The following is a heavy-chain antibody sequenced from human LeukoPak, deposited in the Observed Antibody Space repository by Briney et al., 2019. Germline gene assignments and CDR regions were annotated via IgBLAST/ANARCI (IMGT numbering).Heavy chain of an antibody. CDR1: GFTVSSNY. Sequence: GGSLRLSCAASGFTVSSNYMSWVRQAPGKGLEWVANIKQDGSEKYYVDSVKGRFTISRDNAKNSLYLQMNSLRPEDTAVYYCAIIHSTTWESLDLWGRGTLVTVSS. CDR2: IKQDGSEK. V-gene: IGHV3-7*01. CDR3: AIIHSTTWESLDL. J-gene: IGHJ2*01. D-gene: IGHD6-13*01.